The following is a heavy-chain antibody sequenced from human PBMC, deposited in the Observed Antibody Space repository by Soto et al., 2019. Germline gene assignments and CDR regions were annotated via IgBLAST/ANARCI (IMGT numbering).Heavy chain of an antibody. CDR2: ISGSGGST. CDR1: VFPFSSYA. V-gene: IGHV3-23*01. D-gene: IGHD1-26*01. Sequence: WWSLRLSCSASVFPFSSYAMTWFRQAPGKGLEWFSVISGSGGSTYYADSVKGRFTISRDNSKNTLYLQMNSLRAEDTAVYYCAREVVVGASTRYYFDYWGQGTLVTVSS. CDR3: AREVVVGASTRYYFDY. J-gene: IGHJ4*02.